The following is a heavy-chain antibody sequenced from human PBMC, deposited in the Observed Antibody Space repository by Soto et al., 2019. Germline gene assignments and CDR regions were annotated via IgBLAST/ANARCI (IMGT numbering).Heavy chain of an antibody. J-gene: IGHJ5*01. D-gene: IGHD2-2*01. CDR1: GGSISDDSY. V-gene: IGHV4-30-4*01. Sequence: KTSETLSLTCTVSGGSISDDSYWSWIRQTPGKGLEWIGYIYHTGNTYHNPSLRSRVSISVDKSKSQFSLKLISVTAADTAVYFCARDEYQLLSSVSWFDSWGQGTLVTVSS. CDR2: IYHTGNT. CDR3: ARDEYQLLSSVSWFDS.